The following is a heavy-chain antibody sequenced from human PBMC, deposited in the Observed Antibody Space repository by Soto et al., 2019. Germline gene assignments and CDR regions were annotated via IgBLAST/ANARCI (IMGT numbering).Heavy chain of an antibody. D-gene: IGHD3-16*01. J-gene: IGHJ6*02. V-gene: IGHV5-10-1*01. CDR2: IDPSDSYT. CDR3: AMGGSQSAYGMDV. Sequence: PGESLKISCKGSGYSFTSYWISWVRQMPGKGLEWMGRIDPSDSYTNYSTSFQGHVTISADKSISTAYLQWSSLKASDTAMYYCAMGGSQSAYGMDVWGQGTTVTVSS. CDR1: GYSFTSYW.